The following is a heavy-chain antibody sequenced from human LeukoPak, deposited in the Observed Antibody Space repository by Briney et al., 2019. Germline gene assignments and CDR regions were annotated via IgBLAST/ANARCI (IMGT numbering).Heavy chain of an antibody. D-gene: IGHD5-12*01. V-gene: IGHV3-23*01. CDR2: SSGSGGST. CDR1: GFTFSSYA. Sequence: GGSLRLSCAASGFTFSSYAMSWVRQAPGKGLEWVSASSGSGGSTYYADSVKGRFTISRDNSKNTLYLQMNSLRAEDTAVYYCAKYSGYDLDYFDYWGQGTLVTVSS. J-gene: IGHJ4*02. CDR3: AKYSGYDLDYFDY.